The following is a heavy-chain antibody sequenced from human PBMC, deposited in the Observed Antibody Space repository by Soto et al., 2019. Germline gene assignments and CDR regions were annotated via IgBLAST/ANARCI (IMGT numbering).Heavy chain of an antibody. D-gene: IGHD3-9*01. V-gene: IGHV1-8*01. CDR1: RYTFSSYD. J-gene: IGHJ5*02. CDR2: INPNTANP. CDR3: ASTIFAVNWFDP. Sequence: MQLVQAGAEVKKPGAAVTVSFDESRYTFSSYDINWVRHAPGQALEWMGWINPNTANPSYAQKFQGRVTMTRNTSISTAYMELSSLRSEDTAVYYCASTIFAVNWFDPWGQGTLVTVSS.